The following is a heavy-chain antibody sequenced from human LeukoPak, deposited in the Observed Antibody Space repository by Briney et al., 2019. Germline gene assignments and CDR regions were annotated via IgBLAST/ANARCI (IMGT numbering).Heavy chain of an antibody. CDR3: ARVNYDSSGYGLYYFDY. CDR2: IYTSGST. V-gene: IGHV4-61*02. Sequence: SSETLSLTCTVSGGSISSGFYYWSWIRQPAGKGLEWIGRIYTSGSTNYNPSLESRVTISVDMSKNQFSLKLTSVTAADTAVYSCARVNYDSSGYGLYYFDYWGQGTLVTVSS. CDR1: GGSISSGFYY. D-gene: IGHD3-22*01. J-gene: IGHJ4*02.